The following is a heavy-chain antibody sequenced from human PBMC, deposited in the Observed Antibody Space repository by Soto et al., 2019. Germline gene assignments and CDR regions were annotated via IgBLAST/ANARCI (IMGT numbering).Heavy chain of an antibody. J-gene: IGHJ4*02. D-gene: IGHD3-22*01. CDR3: ARVSSGYPAYYFDY. Sequence: SETLSLTCTVSGGSIGSYYWSWIRQPPGKGLEWIGYIYYSGSTNYNPSLKSRVTISVDTSKNQFSLKLSSVTAADTAVYYCARVSSGYPAYYFDYWGQGTLVTVSS. CDR2: IYYSGST. CDR1: GGSIGSYY. V-gene: IGHV4-59*01.